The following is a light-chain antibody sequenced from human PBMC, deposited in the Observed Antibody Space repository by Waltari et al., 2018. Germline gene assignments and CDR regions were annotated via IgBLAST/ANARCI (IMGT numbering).Light chain of an antibody. V-gene: IGKV3-11*01. CDR1: QSVSNY. CDR3: QQRRSWPLT. J-gene: IGKJ4*01. CDR2: DTS. Sequence: DIVLTQSPAILSLSPGERASLSCRASQSVSNYLARYQQKPGQAPTLLIYDTSNRATGIPARFSGSGFGTDFTLTISNLEPEDFAIYYCQQRRSWPLTFGGGTKVEIK.